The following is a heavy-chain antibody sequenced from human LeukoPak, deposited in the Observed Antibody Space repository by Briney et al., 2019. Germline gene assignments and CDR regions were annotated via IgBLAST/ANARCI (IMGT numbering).Heavy chain of an antibody. CDR1: GGTFTIYA. J-gene: IGHJ4*02. CDR2: IIPILGIA. Sequence: GSSVTVSFTASGGTFTIYAISWVRQAPGQGLEWMGRIIPILGIANYAQKFQGRVTITADKSTSTAYMELSSLRSEDTAVYYCASWDDTAMVTFDYWGQGTLVTVSS. V-gene: IGHV1-69*04. D-gene: IGHD5-18*01. CDR3: ASWDDTAMVTFDY.